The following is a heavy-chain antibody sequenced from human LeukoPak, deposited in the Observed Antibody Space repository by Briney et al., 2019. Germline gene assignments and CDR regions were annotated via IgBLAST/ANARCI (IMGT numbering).Heavy chain of an antibody. J-gene: IGHJ6*03. CDR3: ARALTETSFYYMDV. Sequence: ASVRVSCKACVDTFIVYYIHCVRQAPGLGVECRGWINPNSGRKSAAQKFQGRLTMTRDTSISTPYMEVTTLRSDDTAVYYCARALTETSFYYMDVWGKGTTVTVSS. V-gene: IGHV1-2*02. D-gene: IGHD1-7*01. CDR2: INPNSGRK. CDR1: VDTFIVYY.